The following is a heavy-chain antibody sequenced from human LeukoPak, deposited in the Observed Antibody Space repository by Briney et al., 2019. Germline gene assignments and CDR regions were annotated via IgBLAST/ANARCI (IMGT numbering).Heavy chain of an antibody. J-gene: IGHJ4*02. CDR3: ARVSDYSVDY. Sequence: SETLSLTCTASGGSISSYYWSWIRQPPGKGLEWIGYIYYSGSPNYNPSLKSRATISVDTSKNQFSLKLSSVTAADTAVYYCARVSDYSVDYWGQGTLVTVSA. CDR2: IYYSGSP. D-gene: IGHD4-11*01. V-gene: IGHV4-59*01. CDR1: GGSISSYY.